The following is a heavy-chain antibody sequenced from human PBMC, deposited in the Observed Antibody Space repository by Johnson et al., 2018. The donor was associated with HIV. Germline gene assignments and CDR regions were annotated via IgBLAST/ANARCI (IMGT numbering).Heavy chain of an antibody. V-gene: IGHV3-33*03. Sequence: QVQLVESGGGVVQPGRSLRLSCAASGFTFNSYGMHWVRQAPGKGLEWVAVIWYDGSNKYYADSVKGRFTISRDNAKNTLYLQMNSLRAEDTALYYCAKAIWGGGNLGMGAFDIWGQGTMVTVSS. CDR1: GFTFNSYG. J-gene: IGHJ3*02. D-gene: IGHD4-23*01. CDR3: AKAIWGGGNLGMGAFDI. CDR2: IWYDGSNK.